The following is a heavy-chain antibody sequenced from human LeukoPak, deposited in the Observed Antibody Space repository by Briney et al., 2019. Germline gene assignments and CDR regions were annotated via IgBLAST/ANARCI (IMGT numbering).Heavy chain of an antibody. CDR3: ARTIWYSNPRSDWFDP. CDR2: IYYSGST. CDR1: GGSISSSSYY. V-gene: IGHV4-39*01. Sequence: SETLSLTCTVSGGSISSSSYYWGWIRQPPGKGLEWIGSIYYSGSTYYNPSLKSRVTISVDTSKNQFSLKLSSVTAADTAVYYCARTIWYSNPRSDWFDPWGQGTLVTVSS. J-gene: IGHJ5*02. D-gene: IGHD6-13*01.